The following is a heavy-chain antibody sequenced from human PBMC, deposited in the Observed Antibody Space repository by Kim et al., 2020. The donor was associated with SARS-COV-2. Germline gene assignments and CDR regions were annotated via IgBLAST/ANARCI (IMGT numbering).Heavy chain of an antibody. Sequence: SETLSLTCTVSGASISSGGYYWSWIRQHPGKGLEWIGYMYHSGWAYYNPSLESRVNISIDTSRNQFSLRLISVTAADTAVYYCGRARGLGLSLFTWGQGTLVTVSS. V-gene: IGHV4-31*03. CDR3: GRARGLGLSLFT. CDR1: GASISSGGYY. CDR2: MYHSGWA. J-gene: IGHJ5*02. D-gene: IGHD7-27*01.